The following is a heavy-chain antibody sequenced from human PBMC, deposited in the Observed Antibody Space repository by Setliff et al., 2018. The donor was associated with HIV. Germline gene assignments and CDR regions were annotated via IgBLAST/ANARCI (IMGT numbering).Heavy chain of an antibody. CDR3: ARLSGDNSGQPYYYYMDV. V-gene: IGHV1-69*13. CDR2: IIPHFDAP. Sequence: SVKVSCKASGGTFTSSAISWVRQARGQGLEWMGAIIPHFDAPQYAQKFQGRVTITADESTGTAYMELSSLRFEDTAMYYCARLSGDNSGQPYYYYMDVWGKGTTVTVSS. D-gene: IGHD3-22*01. CDR1: GGTFTSSA. J-gene: IGHJ6*03.